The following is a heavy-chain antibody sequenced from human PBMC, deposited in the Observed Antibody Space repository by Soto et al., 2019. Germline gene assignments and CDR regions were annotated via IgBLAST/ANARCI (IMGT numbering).Heavy chain of an antibody. CDR2: ISGSGGST. CDR1: GFTFSSYA. Sequence: GGSLRLSCAASGFTFSSYAMSWVRQAPGKGLEWVSAISGSGGSTYYADSVKGRFTISRDNSKNTLYLQMNSLRAEDTAVYYCAKDLTSSSGFFSVWSYYYYMDVWGKGTTVTVSS. CDR3: AKDLTSSSGFFSVWSYYYYMDV. J-gene: IGHJ6*03. V-gene: IGHV3-23*01. D-gene: IGHD3-10*01.